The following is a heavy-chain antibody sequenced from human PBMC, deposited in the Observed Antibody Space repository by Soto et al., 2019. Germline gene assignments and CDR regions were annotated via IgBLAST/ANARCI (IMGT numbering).Heavy chain of an antibody. D-gene: IGHD5-18*01. V-gene: IGHV4-4*02. CDR1: GGSISISNW. CDR2: IYHSGST. J-gene: IGHJ3*02. CDR3: ARHARGYSYINAFDI. Sequence: PSETLSLTCALSGGSISISNWWSWFRQPPGKGLEWIGEIYHSGSTNYNPSLKSRVTISVDKSKNQFSLKLSSVTAADTAVYYCARHARGYSYINAFDIWGQGTMVT.